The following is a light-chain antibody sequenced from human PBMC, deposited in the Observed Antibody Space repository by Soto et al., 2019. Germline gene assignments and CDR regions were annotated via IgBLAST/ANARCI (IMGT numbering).Light chain of an antibody. CDR3: SSYATSTTVV. Sequence: QSALTQPASVSGSPGQSITISCTGTSSDVGGYNYVSWYQRHPGEAPKLIVYDVSNRPSGVSNRFSGSKSGNTASLTISGLQAEDEADYFCSSYATSTTVVFGGGTKLTVL. CDR1: SSDVGGYNY. V-gene: IGLV2-14*01. CDR2: DVS. J-gene: IGLJ2*01.